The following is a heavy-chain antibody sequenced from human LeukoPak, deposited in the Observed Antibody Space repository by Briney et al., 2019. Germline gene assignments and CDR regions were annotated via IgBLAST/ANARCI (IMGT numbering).Heavy chain of an antibody. Sequence: GGSLRLSCAASGFSFSNYGMHWVRQAPGKGLEWVAAISYAGGNKYYADSMKGRVTISRDNSKNTLYLQMNSLRAEDTAVYFCAKDPRQLTSVTTYYFDYWGQGTLVTFSS. V-gene: IGHV3-30*18. CDR1: GFSFSNYG. CDR3: AKDPRQLTSVTTYYFDY. D-gene: IGHD4-17*01. CDR2: ISYAGGNK. J-gene: IGHJ4*02.